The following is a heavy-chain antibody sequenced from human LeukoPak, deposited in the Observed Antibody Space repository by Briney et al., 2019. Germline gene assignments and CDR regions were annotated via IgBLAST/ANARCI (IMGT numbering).Heavy chain of an antibody. D-gene: IGHD3-3*01. J-gene: IGHJ6*02. Sequence: GGSLRLSCAASGFIISNYWMHWVRQAPGKGLVWVSRIKSDGTSTTYADSVKGRFTISRHSSKNTLYLQMNSLRGEDTAVYYCARFLGRITISGVVPYGMDVWGQGTTVTVSS. CDR2: IKSDGTST. CDR3: ARFLGRITISGVVPYGMDV. V-gene: IGHV3-74*03. CDR1: GFIISNYW.